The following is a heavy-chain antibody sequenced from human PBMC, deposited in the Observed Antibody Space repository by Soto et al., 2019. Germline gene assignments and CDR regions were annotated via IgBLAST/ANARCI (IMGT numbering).Heavy chain of an antibody. CDR1: GGTFNNYA. J-gene: IGHJ6*02. D-gene: IGHD3-22*01. CDR3: ARDHYDSPDHDKYSYYGMED. Sequence: HVQLVQSGAEVKTPGSAVKGSCKAFGGTFNNYAITWVRQAPGQGLEWMGGIVPIFGTPKYAQKFQGRITLTADNSTIMAYMALVSLRSEDTAVYFCARDHYDSPDHDKYSYYGMEDWGQGTTVTVSS. V-gene: IGHV1-69*06. CDR2: IVPIFGTP.